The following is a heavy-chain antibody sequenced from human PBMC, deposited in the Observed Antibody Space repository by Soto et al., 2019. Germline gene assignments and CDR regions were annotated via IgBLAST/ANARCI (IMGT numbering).Heavy chain of an antibody. V-gene: IGHV3-13*01. Sequence: EVQLVESGGGLVQPGGALRLSCAASGFNFRNDDMLWVRQVKGKGLEWVSAIGSAGDTYYSASVKGRFTISRENTKNFLFLQMSSLRAGDTAVYYCAREGYSSGFSHYAMDVWGQGTAVTVSS. CDR1: GFNFRNDD. CDR2: IGSAGDT. D-gene: IGHD6-19*01. J-gene: IGHJ6*02. CDR3: AREGYSSGFSHYAMDV.